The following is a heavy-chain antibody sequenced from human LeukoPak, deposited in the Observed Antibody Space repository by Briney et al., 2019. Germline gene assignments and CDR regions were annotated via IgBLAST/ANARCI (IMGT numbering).Heavy chain of an antibody. J-gene: IGHJ5*02. CDR2: IYYSGST. Sequence: SETLSLTCTVSGGSISSSSYYWGWIRQPPGKGLEWIGSIYYSGSTYYNPSLKSRVTISVDTSKNQFSLKLSSVTAADAAVYYCARSRYCTSTSCYTQWFDPWGQGTLVTVSS. CDR3: ARSRYCTSTSCYTQWFDP. V-gene: IGHV4-39*07. CDR1: GGSISSSSYY. D-gene: IGHD2-2*02.